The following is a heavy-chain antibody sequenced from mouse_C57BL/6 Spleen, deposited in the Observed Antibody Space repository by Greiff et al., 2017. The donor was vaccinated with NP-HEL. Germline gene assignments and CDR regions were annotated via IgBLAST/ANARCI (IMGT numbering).Heavy chain of an antibody. V-gene: IGHV1-52*01. CDR1: GYTFTSYW. Sequence: VQLQQPGAELVRPGSSVKLSCKASGYTFTSYWMHWVKQRPIQGLEWIGNIDPSDSETHYNQKFKDKATLTVDKSSSTAYMQLNSLTSEDSAVYYCARAPHYYGSSYVEAMDYWGQGTSVTVSS. CDR3: ARAPHYYGSSYVEAMDY. D-gene: IGHD1-1*01. J-gene: IGHJ4*01. CDR2: IDPSDSET.